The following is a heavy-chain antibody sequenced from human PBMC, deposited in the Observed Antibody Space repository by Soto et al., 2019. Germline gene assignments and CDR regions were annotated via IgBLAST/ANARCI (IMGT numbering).Heavy chain of an antibody. CDR3: ARDISGGPFDY. D-gene: IGHD3-16*01. J-gene: IGHJ4*02. CDR1: GFTFSSYG. V-gene: IGHV3-33*01. CDR2: IWYDGSNK. Sequence: GGSLRLSCAASGFTFSSYGMHWVRQAPGKGLEWVAVIWYDGSNKYYADSVKGRFTISRDNSKNTLYLQMNSLRAEDTAVYYCARDISGGPFDYWGQGTLVTVSS.